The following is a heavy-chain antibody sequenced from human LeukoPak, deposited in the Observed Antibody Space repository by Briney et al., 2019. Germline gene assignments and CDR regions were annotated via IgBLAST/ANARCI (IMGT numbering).Heavy chain of an antibody. J-gene: IGHJ4*01. CDR1: GFTFGDHY. Sequence: GGSLRLSCAASGFTFGDHYMDWVRRAPGKGLEWVGRSGDRANSGTTFYAASVEGRFSISRDESQYSLQMQMDSLKTDDTAIYYCVSGGDYHVRLCTYWGQGTLVTVSS. CDR3: VSGGDYHVRLCTY. V-gene: IGHV3-72*01. CDR2: SGDRANSGTT. D-gene: IGHD4-17*01.